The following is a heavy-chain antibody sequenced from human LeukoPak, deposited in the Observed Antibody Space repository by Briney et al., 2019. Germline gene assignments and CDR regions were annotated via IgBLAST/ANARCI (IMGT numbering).Heavy chain of an antibody. Sequence: GGSLRLSCAASGSNFRSSSMNWIRQAPGKGLEWVASINSGSSWIYYADSMKGRFTISRDNAKNSLFLQMDSLRAEDTAVFYCARCRGGSCYSSGYFDSWGQGTLVTVSS. V-gene: IGHV3-21*01. J-gene: IGHJ4*02. CDR3: ARCRGGSCYSSGYFDS. D-gene: IGHD2-15*01. CDR1: GSNFRSSS. CDR2: INSGSSWI.